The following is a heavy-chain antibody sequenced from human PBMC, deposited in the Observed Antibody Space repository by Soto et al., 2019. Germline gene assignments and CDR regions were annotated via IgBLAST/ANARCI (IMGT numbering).Heavy chain of an antibody. CDR1: GFTFSSFS. J-gene: IGHJ6*02. V-gene: IGHV3-23*01. Sequence: PGGSLRLSSAASGFTFSSFSVSLVRQAPGKGLEWVSAISGSGGSTYYADSVKGRFTISRDNSKNTLYLQMNSLRAEDTAVYYCARDYYYYGMDVWGQGTTVTVSS. CDR2: ISGSGGST. CDR3: ARDYYYYGMDV.